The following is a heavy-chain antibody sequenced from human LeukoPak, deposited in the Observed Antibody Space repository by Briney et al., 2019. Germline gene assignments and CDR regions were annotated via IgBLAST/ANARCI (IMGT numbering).Heavy chain of an antibody. Sequence: SETLSLTCAVYGGSFSDYYWSWIRQPPWEGLEWLGEINHGGTANYNPSLKSRVTISVDTSKNQFSLKLNSVTAADTAVYYCARARGRAGARFDYWGQGTLVTVSS. CDR1: GGSFSDYY. J-gene: IGHJ4*02. CDR3: ARARGRAGARFDY. D-gene: IGHD1-26*01. V-gene: IGHV4-34*01. CDR2: INHGGTA.